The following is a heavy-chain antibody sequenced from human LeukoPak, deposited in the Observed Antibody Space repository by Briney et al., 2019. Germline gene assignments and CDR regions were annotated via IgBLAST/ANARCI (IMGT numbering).Heavy chain of an antibody. Sequence: GGSLRLSCAASGFTFSSYVMNWVRQAPGKGLEWVSTISTSGGSTYYADSVKGRFNISRDNSKNTLYLQMYTLRAEDTAIYYCARYCSGTSCYRGFDYWGQGTLVTVSS. CDR2: ISTSGGST. V-gene: IGHV3-23*01. CDR3: ARYCSGTSCYRGFDY. D-gene: IGHD2-15*01. J-gene: IGHJ4*02. CDR1: GFTFSSYV.